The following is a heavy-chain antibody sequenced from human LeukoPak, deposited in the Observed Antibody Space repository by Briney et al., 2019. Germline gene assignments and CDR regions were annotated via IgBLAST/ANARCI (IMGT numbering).Heavy chain of an antibody. D-gene: IGHD6-13*01. J-gene: IGHJ6*03. V-gene: IGHV3-21*01. CDR2: ISSSSSYI. CDR3: ARVLGSSWDYYYYYYMDV. Sequence: GGSLRLSCAASGFTFSSYSMNWVRQAPGKGLEWVSSISSSSSYIYYADSVKGRFTISRDNAKNSLYLQMNSLRAEDTAVYYCARVLGSSWDYYYYYYMDVWGKGTTVTVSS. CDR1: GFTFSSYS.